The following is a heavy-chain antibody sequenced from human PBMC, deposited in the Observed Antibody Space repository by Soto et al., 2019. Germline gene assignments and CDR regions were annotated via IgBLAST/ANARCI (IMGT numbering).Heavy chain of an antibody. D-gene: IGHD4-4*01. CDR3: AREVTTKTSDYFDY. Sequence: PSETLSLTCTVSGGSISSGGYYWSWIRQHPGKGLEWIGYIYYSGSTYYNPSLKNRVTISVDTSKNQFSLKLSSVTAADTAVYYCAREVTTKTSDYFDYWGQGTLVTVSS. V-gene: IGHV4-31*03. J-gene: IGHJ4*02. CDR2: IYYSGST. CDR1: GGSISSGGYY.